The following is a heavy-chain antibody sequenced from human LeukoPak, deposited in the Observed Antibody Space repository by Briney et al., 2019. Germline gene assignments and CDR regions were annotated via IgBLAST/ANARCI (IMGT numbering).Heavy chain of an antibody. CDR2: IYYSGST. D-gene: IGHD1-7*01. J-gene: IGHJ6*02. Sequence: SETLSLTCTVSGGSINSYYWSWIRQPPGQGLEWIGYIYYSGSTNYNPSLKSRVTISVDTSKNQFSLKLSSVTAADTAVYYCARKTGTTRYGMDVWGQGATVTVSS. CDR1: GGSINSYY. CDR3: ARKTGTTRYGMDV. V-gene: IGHV4-59*08.